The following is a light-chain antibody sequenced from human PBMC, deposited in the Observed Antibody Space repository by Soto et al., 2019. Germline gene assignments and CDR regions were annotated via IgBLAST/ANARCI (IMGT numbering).Light chain of an antibody. V-gene: IGLV2-11*01. CDR1: RSDVGGYDY. CDR3: CSYAGSYSYV. CDR2: DVI. J-gene: IGLJ1*01. Sequence: QSALTQPRSVSGSPGQSVSIYCTGARSDVGGYDYVSWYQQHPDKAPKVIIYDVIKRPSGVPDQFSGSKYGNTASLTISGLQSDDEADYYCCSYAGSYSYVFGPGTKLTVL.